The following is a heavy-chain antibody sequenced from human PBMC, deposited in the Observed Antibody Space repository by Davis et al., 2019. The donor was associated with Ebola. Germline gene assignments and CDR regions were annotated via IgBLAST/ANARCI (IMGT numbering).Heavy chain of an antibody. V-gene: IGHV3-21*01. J-gene: IGHJ6*02. CDR2: IGSSSSYI. CDR3: ARDKFYYDSSGYGYYYGMDV. D-gene: IGHD3-22*01. CDR1: GFTFSSYS. Sequence: PGGSLRLSCAASGFTFSSYSMNWVRQAPGKGLEWASSIGSSSSYIYYADSVKDRFTISSDNAKKSLYLHMNSLRAEDTAVYYCARDKFYYDSSGYGYYYGMDVWGQGTTVTVSS.